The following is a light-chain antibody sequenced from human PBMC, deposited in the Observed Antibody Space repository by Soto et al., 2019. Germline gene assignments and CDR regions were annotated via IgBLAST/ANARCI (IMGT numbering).Light chain of an antibody. J-gene: IGLJ1*01. Sequence: QSALTQPASVSGSPGQSITISCTGTSSDVGRYDYVSWYQLHPGKAPKLMVFEVSNRPSGVSNRFSGSKSGNTASLTISGLQAEDEADYFCSSYSISTADLFGTGTKLTVL. CDR2: EVS. V-gene: IGLV2-14*01. CDR1: SSDVGRYDY. CDR3: SSYSISTADL.